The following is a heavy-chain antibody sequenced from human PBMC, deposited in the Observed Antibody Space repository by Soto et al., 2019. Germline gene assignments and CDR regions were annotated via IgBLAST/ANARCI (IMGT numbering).Heavy chain of an antibody. CDR1: GGTFSNDA. CDR3: ARDEATTWFDP. Sequence: QVQLVQSGAEVKKPGSSVKVSCKASGGTFSNDAISWVRQAPGQGLEWMGGIITMFGTTIYAQKFQGRVTITADRSTSTAYMELSSLRSEDTAVYFCARDEATTWFDPWGQGTLVTVSS. J-gene: IGHJ5*02. V-gene: IGHV1-69*06. CDR2: IITMFGTT.